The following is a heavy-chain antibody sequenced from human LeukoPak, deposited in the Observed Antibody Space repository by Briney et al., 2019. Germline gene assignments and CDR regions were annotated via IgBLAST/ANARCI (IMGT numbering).Heavy chain of an antibody. CDR2: INPNSGGT. CDR3: ARALQRLNLFKSDAFDI. CDR1: GYTFTGYY. V-gene: IGHV1-2*06. Sequence: ASVKVSCKASGYTFTGYYMHWVRQAPGQGLEWMGRINPNSGGTNYAQKVQGRVTMTRDTSISTAYMELSRLRSDDTAVYYCARALQRLNLFKSDAFDIWGQGTMVTVSS. D-gene: IGHD5-12*01. J-gene: IGHJ3*02.